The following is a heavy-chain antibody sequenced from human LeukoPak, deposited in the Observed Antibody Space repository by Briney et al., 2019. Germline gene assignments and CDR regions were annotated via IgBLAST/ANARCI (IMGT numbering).Heavy chain of an antibody. CDR2: IRYDGSNK. CDR1: GYTFTGYY. V-gene: IGHV3-30*02. J-gene: IGHJ4*02. CDR3: AKDGPGGTVTDFDY. Sequence: SCKASGYTFTGYYMHWVRQAPGKGLEWVAFIRYDGSNKYYADSVKGRFTISRDNSKNTLYLQMNSLRAEDTAVYYCAKDGPGGTVTDFDYWGQGTLVTVSS. D-gene: IGHD4-17*01.